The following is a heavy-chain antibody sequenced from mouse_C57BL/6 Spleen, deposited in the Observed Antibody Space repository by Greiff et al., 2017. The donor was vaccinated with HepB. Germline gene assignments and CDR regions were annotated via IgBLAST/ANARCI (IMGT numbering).Heavy chain of an antibody. D-gene: IGHD2-10*01. CDR3: ARLGLPRYFDV. CDR1: GYTFTSYW. V-gene: IGHV1-69*01. J-gene: IGHJ1*03. Sequence: QVQLQQPGAELVMPGASVKLSCKASGYTFTSYWMHWVKQRPGQGLEWIGEIDPSDSYTNYNQKFKGKSTLTVDKSSSTAYMQLSSLTSEDSAVYYCARLGLPRYFDVWGTGTTGTVSS. CDR2: IDPSDSYT.